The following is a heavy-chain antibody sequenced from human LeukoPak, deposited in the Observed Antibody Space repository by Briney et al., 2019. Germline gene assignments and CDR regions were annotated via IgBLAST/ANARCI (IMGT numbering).Heavy chain of an antibody. D-gene: IGHD3-9*01. J-gene: IGHJ3*02. CDR1: GYSLTSYW. V-gene: IGHV5-51*01. Sequence: GESLKISCKGSGYSLTSYWIGWVRQMPGKGLEWMGIIYPGDSDTRYSPSFQGQVTISADKSISTAYLQWSSLKASDTAMYYCARPEYYDILTGTIDAFDIWGQGTMVTVSS. CDR2: IYPGDSDT. CDR3: ARPEYYDILTGTIDAFDI.